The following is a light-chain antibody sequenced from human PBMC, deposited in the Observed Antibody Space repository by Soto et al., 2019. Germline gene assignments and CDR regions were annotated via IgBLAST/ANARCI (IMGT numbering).Light chain of an antibody. J-gene: IGLJ1*01. CDR3: SSYTSSRRYV. CDR2: EVS. V-gene: IGLV2-14*01. CDR1: SSDVGGYNY. Sequence: QSVLAQPASVSGSPGQSITISCTGTSSDVGGYNYVSWYQQHPGKAPKLMIYEVSNRPSGVSNRFSGSKSGNTASLTISGLPAEDEADYYCSSYTSSRRYVLGTGNQVTVL.